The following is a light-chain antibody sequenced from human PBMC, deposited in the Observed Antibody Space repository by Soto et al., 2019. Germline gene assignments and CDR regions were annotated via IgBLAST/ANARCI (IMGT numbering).Light chain of an antibody. CDR2: DAS. CDR1: QSVGSN. J-gene: IGKJ4*01. V-gene: IGKV3-15*01. CDR3: QQYDNWPPLT. Sequence: EVVMTQSPATLSVSPGERATLSCRASQSVGSNLAWYQQKPGQPPRLLIYDASTRATGIPARFSGSGSGAEFTLAISSLQSEDFAVYYCQQYDNWPPLTFGGGTKVEIK.